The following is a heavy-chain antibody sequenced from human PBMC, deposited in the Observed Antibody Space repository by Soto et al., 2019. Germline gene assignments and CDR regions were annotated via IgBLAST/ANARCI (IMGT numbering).Heavy chain of an antibody. Sequence: SVPMPVRWTVVEGSIIDYGGSWIRQPQGKGLEWIGYIYYSGSTNYNPSLKSRVTISVDTSKNQFSLKLSSVTAADTAVYYCARVLRGVTGFDPWGQGTLVIVSS. J-gene: IGHJ5*02. CDR2: IYYSGST. CDR1: EGSIIDYG. CDR3: ARVLRGVTGFDP. D-gene: IGHD1-20*01. V-gene: IGHV4-59*01.